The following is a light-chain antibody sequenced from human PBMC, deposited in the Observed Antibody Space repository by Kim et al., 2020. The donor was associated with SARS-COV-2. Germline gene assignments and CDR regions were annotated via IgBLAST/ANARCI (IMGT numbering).Light chain of an antibody. CDR1: QSVRSN. CDR3: QQYNNWPYT. J-gene: IGKJ2*01. Sequence: SVSPGESATLSCRASQSVRSNLAWYQQKPGQAHRLIIYSASTRATGVPATFTGSGSETEFTLTISSLQSEDSAVYYRQQYNNWPYTFGQGTKLEI. CDR2: SAS. V-gene: IGKV3-15*01.